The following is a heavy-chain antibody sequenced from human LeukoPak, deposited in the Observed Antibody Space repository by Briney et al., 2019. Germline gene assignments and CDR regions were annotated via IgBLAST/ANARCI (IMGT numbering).Heavy chain of an antibody. CDR1: GDSISVYY. CDR3: ARHEVGYCSGGSCPYYFDY. CDR2: MVYSVST. D-gene: IGHD2-15*01. V-gene: IGHV4-59*08. J-gene: IGHJ4*02. Sequence: SETLSLTCSVSGDSISVYYWSCLRQPPREGLEWIAYMVYSVSTRYNPSLQSRVTISVDTSKNQFSLRLSSVTVADTAVYYCARHEVGYCSGGSCPYYFDYWGQGTLVTVSS.